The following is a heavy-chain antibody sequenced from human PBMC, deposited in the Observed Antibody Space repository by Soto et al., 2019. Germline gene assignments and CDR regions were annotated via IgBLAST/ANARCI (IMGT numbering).Heavy chain of an antibody. D-gene: IGHD2-15*01. CDR2: IWYDGSKE. J-gene: IGHJ4*02. CDR3: VRDAGYCSDTSCSGVLGS. V-gene: IGHV3-33*01. CDR1: GFNFRSYG. Sequence: QVHVVESGGGVVQPGRSLTLSCAASGFNFRSYGMHWVRQAPGKGLEWVAVIWYDGSKEYFADSVKGRFSISRDNSKKTLHLQMTSLRVEDTVVYYCVRDAGYCSDTSCSGVLGSGGQGALLTVSS.